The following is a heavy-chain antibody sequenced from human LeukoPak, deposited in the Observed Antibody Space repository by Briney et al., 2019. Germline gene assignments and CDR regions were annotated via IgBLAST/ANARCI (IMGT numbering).Heavy chain of an antibody. CDR3: ARGGTATAKFDY. Sequence: GGSLRLSCAASGFTFSSYSMSWVRQAPGKGLEWVSSISSSSSYIYYADSVKGRFTISRDNAKNSLYLQMNSLRAEDTAVYYCARGGTATAKFDYWGQGTLVTVSS. CDR2: ISSSSSYI. D-gene: IGHD5-18*01. V-gene: IGHV3-21*01. J-gene: IGHJ4*02. CDR1: GFTFSSYS.